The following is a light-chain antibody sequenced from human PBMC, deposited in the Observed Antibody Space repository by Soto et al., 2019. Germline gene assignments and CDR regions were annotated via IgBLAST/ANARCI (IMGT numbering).Light chain of an antibody. J-gene: IGKJ5*01. V-gene: IGKV3-20*01. CDR2: GAS. CDR1: QTVIRHY. CDR3: QQHGTSPIT. Sequence: EIVLTQSPDTLSLSPGESGTLPCRPSQTVIRHYLAWHQQKPGQTPRLLVYGASSRATGIPDRFSGSGSGTDFTLTISRLEPEDFAVYYCQQHGTSPITFGQGTRLEIK.